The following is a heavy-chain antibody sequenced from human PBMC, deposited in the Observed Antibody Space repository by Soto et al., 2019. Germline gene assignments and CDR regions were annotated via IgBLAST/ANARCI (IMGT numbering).Heavy chain of an antibody. V-gene: IGHV1-2*04. CDR2: INPKNGAT. CDR1: GYSFTGYS. J-gene: IGHJ4*02. CDR3: ARAVVIAAAGRYYFDY. Sequence: ASVKVSCKASGYSFTGYSMHWVRQAPGQGLEWMGWINPKNGATNYARKFQGWVTMIRDTSISTAYMELSSLRSEDTAVYYCARAVVIAAAGRYYFDYWGQGTLVTVS. D-gene: IGHD6-13*01.